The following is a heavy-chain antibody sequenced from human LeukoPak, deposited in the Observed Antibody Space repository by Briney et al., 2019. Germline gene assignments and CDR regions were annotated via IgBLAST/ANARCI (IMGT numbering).Heavy chain of an antibody. CDR1: GGSFSGYY. CDR3: ARELRYFDWSNPNWFDP. Sequence: PSETLSLTCAVYGGSFSGYYWSWIRQPPGKGLEWIGEINHSGSTNYNPSLKSRVTISVDTSKNQFSLKLSSVTAADTAVYYCARELRYFDWSNPNWFDPWGQGTLVTVSS. J-gene: IGHJ5*02. V-gene: IGHV4-34*01. CDR2: INHSGST. D-gene: IGHD3-9*01.